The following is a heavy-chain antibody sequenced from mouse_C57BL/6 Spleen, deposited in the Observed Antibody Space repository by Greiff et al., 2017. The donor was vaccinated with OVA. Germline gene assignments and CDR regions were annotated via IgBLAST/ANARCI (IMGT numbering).Heavy chain of an antibody. J-gene: IGHJ4*01. Sequence: QVHVKQPGTELVKPGASVKLSCKASGYTFTSYWMHWVKQRPGQGLEWIGNINPSNGGTNYNEKFKSKATLTVDKSSSTAYMQLSSLTSEDSAVYYCARGGSSYVRGAMDYWGQGTSVTVSS. D-gene: IGHD1-1*01. CDR2: INPSNGGT. CDR3: ARGGSSYVRGAMDY. V-gene: IGHV1-53*01. CDR1: GYTFTSYW.